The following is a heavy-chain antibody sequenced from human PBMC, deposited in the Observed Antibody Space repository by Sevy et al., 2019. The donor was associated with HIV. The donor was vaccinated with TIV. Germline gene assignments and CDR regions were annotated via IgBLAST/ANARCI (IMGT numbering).Heavy chain of an antibody. J-gene: IGHJ6*02. V-gene: IGHV1-18*01. CDR1: GYTFTSYD. D-gene: IGHD1-7*01. Sequence: ASVKVSCKASGYTFTSYDISWVRQAPGQGLEWMGWISAYNGNTNYAQKLQGRVTMTTDTSTSTAYMELRSLRSDDTAVYYCARSRNSDLGYYYGMDVWGQGTTVTVSS. CDR3: ARSRNSDLGYYYGMDV. CDR2: ISAYNGNT.